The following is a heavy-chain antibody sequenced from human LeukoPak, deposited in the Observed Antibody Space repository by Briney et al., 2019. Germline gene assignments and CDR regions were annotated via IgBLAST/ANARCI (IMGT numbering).Heavy chain of an antibody. D-gene: IGHD6-6*01. CDR1: GGSISSSSYY. J-gene: IGHJ4*02. V-gene: IGHV4-61*02. Sequence: PSETLSLTCTVSGGSISSSSYYWNWIRQPAGKGLEWIGRIYTSGSTNYNPSLKSRVTMSVDTSKNQFSLNLISVTAADTAVYYCARGASRSFDYWGQGTLVSVSS. CDR3: ARGASRSFDY. CDR2: IYTSGST.